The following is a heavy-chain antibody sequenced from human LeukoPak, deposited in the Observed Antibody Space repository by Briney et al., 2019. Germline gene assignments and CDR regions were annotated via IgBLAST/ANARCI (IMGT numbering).Heavy chain of an antibody. D-gene: IGHD6-25*01. J-gene: IGHJ3*02. CDR3: ARGRLNISSQAFDI. Sequence: SQTLSLTCAISGDSVSSNSAAWNRIRQSPSRGLEWLGRTYYRSKWYNDYAVSVKSRITINPDTSKNQFSLQLNSVTPEDTAVYYCARGRLNISSQAFDIWGQGTMVTVSS. CDR2: TYYRSKWYN. CDR1: GDSVSSNSAA. V-gene: IGHV6-1*01.